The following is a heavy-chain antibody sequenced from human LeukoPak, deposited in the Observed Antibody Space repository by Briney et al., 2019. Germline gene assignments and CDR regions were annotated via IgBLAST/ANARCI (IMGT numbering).Heavy chain of an antibody. J-gene: IGHJ4*02. V-gene: IGHV3-7*01. CDR1: GFTFNNFW. Sequence: GGSLRLSCAGSGFTFNNFWMSWFRQAPGGRLEWVGNIKNDGTEKYYLDSLRGRFTISRDNAKQSVFLQMHSLRAEDTAVYFCVRDYVWGTENPDYWTQVTKVTVS. CDR3: VRDYVWGTENPDY. D-gene: IGHD3-16*01. CDR2: IKNDGTEK.